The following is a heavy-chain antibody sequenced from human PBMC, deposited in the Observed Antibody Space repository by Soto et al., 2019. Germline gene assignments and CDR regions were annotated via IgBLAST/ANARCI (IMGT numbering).Heavy chain of an antibody. D-gene: IGHD6-6*01. J-gene: IGHJ5*02. CDR1: GGSISSGGYY. CDR2: IYYSGST. V-gene: IGHV4-31*03. CDR3: ARDGGIAARRHNWFDP. Sequence: QVQLQESGPGLVKPSQTLSLTCTVSGGSISSGGYYWSWIRQHPGKGLEWIRYIYYSGSTYYSPSLKSRVTISVDTSKNQFSRKLSSVTAADTAVYYCARDGGIAARRHNWFDPWGQGTLVTVSS.